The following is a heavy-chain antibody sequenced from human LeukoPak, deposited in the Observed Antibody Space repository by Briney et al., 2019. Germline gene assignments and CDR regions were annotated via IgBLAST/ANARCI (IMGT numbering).Heavy chain of an antibody. Sequence: GALRLSCAASGFTFSSYGMHWVRQAPGKGLEWVSSISSSSSYIYYADSVKGRFTISRDNAKNSLYLQMNSLRAEDTAVYYCARVMRDGYNYYFDYWGQGTLVTVSS. D-gene: IGHD5-24*01. V-gene: IGHV3-21*01. CDR3: ARVMRDGYNYYFDY. CDR1: GFTFSSYG. J-gene: IGHJ4*02. CDR2: ISSSSSYI.